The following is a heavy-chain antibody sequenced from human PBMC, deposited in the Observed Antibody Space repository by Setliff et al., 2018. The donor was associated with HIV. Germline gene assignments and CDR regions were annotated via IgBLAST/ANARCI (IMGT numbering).Heavy chain of an antibody. D-gene: IGHD3-10*01. CDR3: TTDPMVRGVITPHWFDP. CDR2: IKSKTDGGTT. Sequence: GGSLRLSCAASGFTFRNHWMSWVRQAPGKGLEWVGRIKSKTDGGTTDYAAPVKGRFTISRDDSKNTLYLQMNSLKTEDTAVYYCTTDPMVRGVITPHWFDPWGQGTLVTVSS. J-gene: IGHJ5*02. CDR1: GFTFRNHW. V-gene: IGHV3-15*01.